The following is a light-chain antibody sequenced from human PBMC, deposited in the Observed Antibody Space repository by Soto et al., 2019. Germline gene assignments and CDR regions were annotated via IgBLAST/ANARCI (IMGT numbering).Light chain of an antibody. Sequence: DIQMTQSPSTLSASVGDRVTITCRASQSISSWLAWYQQKPGKAPKLLIYDASSLESGVPSRFSGSGSGTEFTLPISSLQPDDFAPYYYQQYNSYSRGTFGQGTKVEIK. CDR3: QQYNSYSRGT. CDR1: QSISSW. J-gene: IGKJ1*01. V-gene: IGKV1-5*01. CDR2: DAS.